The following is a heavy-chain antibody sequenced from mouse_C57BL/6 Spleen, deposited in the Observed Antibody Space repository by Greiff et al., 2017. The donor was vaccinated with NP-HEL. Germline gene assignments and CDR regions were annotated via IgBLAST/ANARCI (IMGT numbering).Heavy chain of an antibody. CDR1: GGTFTDHT. V-gene: IGHV1-78*01. J-gene: IGHJ4*01. D-gene: IGHD2-3*01. Sequence: VQLQESDAELVKLGGEVKREGNESGGTFTDHTRACMWQRPEQGLEWIGYIYPRDGSTKYNEKFKGKATLTADKSSSTAYMQLNSLTSEDSAVYFCAREGYDGYGYAMDYWGQGTSVTVSS. CDR2: IYPRDGST. CDR3: AREGYDGYGYAMDY.